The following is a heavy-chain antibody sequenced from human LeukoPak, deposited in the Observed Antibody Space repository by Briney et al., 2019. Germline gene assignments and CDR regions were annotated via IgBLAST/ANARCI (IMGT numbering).Heavy chain of an antibody. CDR3: AKDEVPAASFDY. J-gene: IGHJ4*02. Sequence: GGSLRLSCAASGFTFSSYAMSWVRQAPGKGLEWVAFIRYDGSNKYYADSVKGRFTISRDNSKNTLYLQMNSLRAEDTAVYYCAKDEVPAASFDYWGQGTLVTVSS. D-gene: IGHD2-2*01. CDR2: IRYDGSNK. CDR1: GFTFSSYA. V-gene: IGHV3-30*02.